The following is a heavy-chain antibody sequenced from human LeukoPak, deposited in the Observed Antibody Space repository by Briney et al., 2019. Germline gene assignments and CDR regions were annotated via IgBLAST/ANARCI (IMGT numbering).Heavy chain of an antibody. CDR2: INPNSGGT. V-gene: IGHV1-2*04. Sequence: ASVKVSCKASGYTFTGYYMHWVRQAPGQGLEWMGWINPNSGGTNYAQKFQGWVTMTRDTSISTAYMELSRLRSDDTAVYYCARDRGSSGWDTPYYYYGMDVWGKGTMVTVSS. D-gene: IGHD6-19*01. CDR1: GYTFTGYY. J-gene: IGHJ6*04. CDR3: ARDRGSSGWDTPYYYYGMDV.